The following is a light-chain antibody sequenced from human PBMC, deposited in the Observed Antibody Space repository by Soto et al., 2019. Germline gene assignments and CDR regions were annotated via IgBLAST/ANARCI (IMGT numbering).Light chain of an antibody. J-gene: IGLJ3*02. Sequence: QSALTPPPSASGSPGQSVTIPCTGTTSDVGAYKYVSWYQQYPGKAPNLMIYEVTKRPSGVPDRFSGSKSGNTASLTVSGLQAEDEADYYCTSYVGNDIWVFGGGTKLTVL. CDR2: EVT. CDR1: TSDVGAYKY. V-gene: IGLV2-8*01. CDR3: TSYVGNDIWV.